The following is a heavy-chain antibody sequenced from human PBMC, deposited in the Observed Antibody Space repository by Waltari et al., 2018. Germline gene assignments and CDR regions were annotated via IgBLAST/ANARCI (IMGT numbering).Heavy chain of an antibody. Sequence: QVQLVQSGAEVKKPGASVKVSCKASGYTFTSYDINWVRQATGQGLEWMGWRNPNSGNTGYAQKCQGRVTMTRNTSRSTAYMELSSLRSEDTAVYYCARGHDYGDPFDYWGQGTLVTVSS. CDR1: GYTFTSYD. CDR2: RNPNSGNT. V-gene: IGHV1-8*01. CDR3: ARGHDYGDPFDY. D-gene: IGHD4-17*01. J-gene: IGHJ4*02.